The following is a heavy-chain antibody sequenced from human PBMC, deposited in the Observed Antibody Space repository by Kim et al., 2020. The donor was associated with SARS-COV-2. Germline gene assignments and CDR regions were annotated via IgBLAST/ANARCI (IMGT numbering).Heavy chain of an antibody. J-gene: IGHJ4*02. D-gene: IGHD6-13*01. CDR1: GFTFSSYA. CDR3: AKGPVGSSWYSLSFADY. V-gene: IGHV3-23*01. Sequence: GGSLTLSCAASGFTFSSYAMSWVRQAPGKGLEWVSAISGSGGSTYYADSVKGRFTISRDNSKNTLYLQMNSLRAEDTAVYYCAKGPVGSSWYSLSFADYWGQGTLVTVSS. CDR2: ISGSGGST.